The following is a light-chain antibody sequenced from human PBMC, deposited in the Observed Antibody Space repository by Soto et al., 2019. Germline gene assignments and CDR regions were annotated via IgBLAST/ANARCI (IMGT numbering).Light chain of an antibody. V-gene: IGLV2-11*01. CDR1: SGDVGGHDF. J-gene: IGLJ3*02. CDR3: CSYTSSSTWV. Sequence: QSVLTQPRSVSGSPGQSVTISCTGISGDVGGHDFVSWYQQHPGKAPKLILYDVDKRPSGVPDRFSGSRSGNTASLTISGLQADDEADYYCCSYTSSSTWVFGGGTKLTVL. CDR2: DVD.